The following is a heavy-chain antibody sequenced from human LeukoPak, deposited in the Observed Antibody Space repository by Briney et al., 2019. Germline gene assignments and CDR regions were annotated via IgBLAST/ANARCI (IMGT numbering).Heavy chain of an antibody. CDR2: IYSSGST. CDR1: GGSINSYY. J-gene: IGHJ4*02. Sequence: SETLSLTCTVSGGSINSYYRSWIRQPAGKGLEWIGHIYSSGSTNYNPSLKSRVSMSVDTSKNQFSLKLTSVTAADTAVYYCARGGKATVVTMWGQGILVTVSS. CDR3: ARGGKATVVTM. V-gene: IGHV4-4*07. D-gene: IGHD4-23*01.